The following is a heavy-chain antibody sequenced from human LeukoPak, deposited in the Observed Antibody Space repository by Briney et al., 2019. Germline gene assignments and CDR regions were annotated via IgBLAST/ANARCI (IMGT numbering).Heavy chain of an antibody. Sequence: GGSLRLSCAASGFTFSSYGMHWVRQAPGKGLEWVAFIRYDGSNKYYADSVKGRFTISRDDSKNTLSLQMNSLRAEDTALYYCANSWGYTRPYYNYMEVWGKGTTVTVSS. CDR2: IRYDGSNK. CDR1: GFTFSSYG. CDR3: ANSWGYTRPYYNYMEV. V-gene: IGHV3-30*02. D-gene: IGHD3-16*02. J-gene: IGHJ6*03.